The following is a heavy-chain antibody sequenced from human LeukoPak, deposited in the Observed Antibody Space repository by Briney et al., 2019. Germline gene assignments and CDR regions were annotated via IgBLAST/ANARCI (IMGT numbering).Heavy chain of an antibody. Sequence: GESLKISFKGSGYRFTSYWIGWVRQMPGKGLEWMGIIYPGDSDTRYSPSFQGQVTISADEPISTAYLHWSSLKASDTAMYYCAWTGYSSGWAKFDYWGQGTLVTVSS. V-gene: IGHV5-51*04. CDR1: GYRFTSYW. J-gene: IGHJ4*02. D-gene: IGHD6-19*01. CDR2: IYPGDSDT. CDR3: AWTGYSSGWAKFDY.